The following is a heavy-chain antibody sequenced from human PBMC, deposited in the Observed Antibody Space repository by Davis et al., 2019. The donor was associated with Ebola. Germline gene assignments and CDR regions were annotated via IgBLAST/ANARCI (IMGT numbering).Heavy chain of an antibody. J-gene: IGHJ6*02. CDR3: ASQTNLYCSSTSCHWRPFYYGMDV. D-gene: IGHD2-2*01. CDR1: GFTFSDYY. V-gene: IGHV3-11*04. CDR2: ISGGGRTI. Sequence: GESLKISCAASGFTFSDYYMSWIRQAPGKGLEWVSYISGGGRTIYYADSVKGRFTISRDNAKNSLYLQMNSLRAEDTAVYYCASQTNLYCSSTSCHWRPFYYGMDVWGQGTTVTVSS.